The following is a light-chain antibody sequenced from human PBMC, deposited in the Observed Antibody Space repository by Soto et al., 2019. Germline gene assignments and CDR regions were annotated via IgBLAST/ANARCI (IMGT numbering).Light chain of an antibody. J-gene: IGLJ3*02. V-gene: IGLV2-14*01. Sequence: QSALTQPASVSGSPGQSITISCTGTSSDVGGYNYVSWYQQYPGTAPKLMIYDVTNRPSGVSNRFSGSKSGNTASLTISGLQPDDEADYYCTSFTSSTPRWVFGGGTKVTVL. CDR1: SSDVGGYNY. CDR2: DVT. CDR3: TSFTSSTPRWV.